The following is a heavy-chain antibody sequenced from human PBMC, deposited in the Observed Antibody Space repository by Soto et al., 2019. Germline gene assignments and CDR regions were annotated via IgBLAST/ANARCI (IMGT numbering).Heavy chain of an antibody. CDR3: ARGTFAGRFYDNSGSFT. Sequence: ASVKVSCKASGYTFTYYTVHWVRQAPGQRLEWMGWINAGDGNTKYSPNFQGRVTITKDTSASTVYMELSSLRSEDTAVYYCARGTFAGRFYDNSGSFTWGQGTLVTVSS. CDR1: GYTFTYYT. V-gene: IGHV1-3*01. D-gene: IGHD3-22*01. CDR2: INAGDGNT. J-gene: IGHJ5*02.